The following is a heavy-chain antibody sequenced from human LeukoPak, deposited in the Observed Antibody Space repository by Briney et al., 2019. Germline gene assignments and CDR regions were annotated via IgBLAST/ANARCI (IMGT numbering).Heavy chain of an antibody. CDR3: ARGGAARLHFQN. J-gene: IGHJ1*01. CDR2: IYHSGGT. Sequence: SENLSLTCIVSGGSISTYYWNWIRQPPGKGLEWIGYIYHSGGTNYNPSLQSRVTISVDTSKNQFSLNLNSVTAADTAVYYCARGGAARLHFQNWGQGTLVTVSS. D-gene: IGHD6-6*01. CDR1: GGSISTYY. V-gene: IGHV4-59*01.